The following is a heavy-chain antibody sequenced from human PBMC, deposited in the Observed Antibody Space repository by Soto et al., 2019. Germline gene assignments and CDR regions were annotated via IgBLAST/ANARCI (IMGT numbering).Heavy chain of an antibody. V-gene: IGHV3-48*03. J-gene: IGHJ6*02. D-gene: IGHD4-4*01. CDR1: GFTFSNYE. CDR3: ARDPAIYSGKFDYGLDV. Sequence: EVQLVESGGGLVQAGGSLRLFCAASGFTFSNYEMNWVRQAPGKGLEWVSYIGTRGRTIYYADSVKGRFTISRDNAKNSLYLQMNSLRAEDTAVYYCARDPAIYSGKFDYGLDVWGQGTTVTVS. CDR2: IGTRGRTI.